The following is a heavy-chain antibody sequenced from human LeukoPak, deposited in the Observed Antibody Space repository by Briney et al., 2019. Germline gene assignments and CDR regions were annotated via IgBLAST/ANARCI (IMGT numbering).Heavy chain of an antibody. J-gene: IGHJ4*02. D-gene: IGHD6-13*01. CDR2: ISYSGST. CDR1: GGSISSYY. CDR3: ARHVHSSSWFDY. V-gene: IGHV4-59*08. Sequence: SETLSLTCTVSGGSISSYYWSWIRQPPGKGLEWIGYISYSGSTKYNPSLKSRVTISVDTSKNQFSLKLSSVTAADTAVYYCARHVHSSSWFDYWGQGTLVTVSS.